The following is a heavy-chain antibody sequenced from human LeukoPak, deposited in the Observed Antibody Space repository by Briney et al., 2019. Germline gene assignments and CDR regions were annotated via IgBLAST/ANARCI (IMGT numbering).Heavy chain of an antibody. J-gene: IGHJ4*02. Sequence: SQTLSLTCAISGDIFSSNSAAWNWIRQSPSRGLEWLVRTYYRSKWYNDYAVSVKSRITINPDTSKNQFSLQLNSVTPEDTAVYYCARVGYSSGKYYFDYWGQGTLVTVSS. CDR1: GDIFSSNSAA. D-gene: IGHD6-19*01. CDR3: ARVGYSSGKYYFDY. CDR2: TYYRSKWYN. V-gene: IGHV6-1*01.